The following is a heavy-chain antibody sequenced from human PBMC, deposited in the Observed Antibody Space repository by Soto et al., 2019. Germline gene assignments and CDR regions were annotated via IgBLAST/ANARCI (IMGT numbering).Heavy chain of an antibody. Sequence: SGPTLVNPNHPLTLTWTFPGFLLRTSGGGVGWIRQPPGKALEWLALIYWNDDKRYSPSLKSRLTITKATSKNQVVLTMTNMDPVDTATYYCARRHSRPATVIVYFDYWGQGTLVTV. CDR2: IYWNDDK. CDR3: ARRHSRPATVIVYFDY. CDR1: GFLLRTSGGG. J-gene: IGHJ4*02. D-gene: IGHD1-26*01. V-gene: IGHV2-5*01.